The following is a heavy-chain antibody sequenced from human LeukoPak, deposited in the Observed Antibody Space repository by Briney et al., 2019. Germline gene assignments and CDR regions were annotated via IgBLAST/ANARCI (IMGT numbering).Heavy chain of an antibody. V-gene: IGHV4-4*02. CDR1: GGSISTGNW. J-gene: IGHJ4*02. Sequence: SETLSLTCAVSGGSISTGNWWSWVRQPPGKGLEWIGEIYHSGSTSYNPSLKSRVTISLDKPNNQFSLNLSSVTAADTAIYYCATKAGTSRAYSVDYWGQGTLVTVSS. CDR3: ATKAGTSRAYSVDY. CDR2: IYHSGST. D-gene: IGHD1-14*01.